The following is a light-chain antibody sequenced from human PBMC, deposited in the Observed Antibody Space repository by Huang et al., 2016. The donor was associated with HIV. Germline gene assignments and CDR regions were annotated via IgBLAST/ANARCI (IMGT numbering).Light chain of an antibody. CDR3: QQYYTTPLT. CDR2: WAA. V-gene: IGKV4-1*01. J-gene: IGKJ4*01. Sequence: DIVMTQSPHSLAVSLGERATINCKSSQSVLYISSNKNHVAWYQQKPGQPPKLLIYWAAARESVVPDRFSGSGSGTDFTLTISSLQAEDVAVYFCQQYYTTPLTFGGGTKVEIK. CDR1: QSVLYISSNKNH.